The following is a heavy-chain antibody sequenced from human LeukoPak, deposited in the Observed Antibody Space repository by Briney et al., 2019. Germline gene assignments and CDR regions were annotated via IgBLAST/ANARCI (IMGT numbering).Heavy chain of an antibody. Sequence: SETLSLTCAVYGGSFSGYYWSWIRQPPGKGLEWIGEINHGGSTNYNPSLKSRVTISVDTSKNQFSLKLSSVTAADTAVYYCARVKAVAHDAFDIWGQGTMVTVSS. V-gene: IGHV4-34*01. D-gene: IGHD6-19*01. CDR2: INHGGST. J-gene: IGHJ3*02. CDR3: ARVKAVAHDAFDI. CDR1: GGSFSGYY.